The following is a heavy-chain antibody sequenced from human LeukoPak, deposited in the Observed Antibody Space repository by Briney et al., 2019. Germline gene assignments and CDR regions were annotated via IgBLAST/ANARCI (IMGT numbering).Heavy chain of an antibody. CDR1: GFTFSSYA. D-gene: IGHD6-19*01. J-gene: IGHJ4*02. CDR2: ISGSGGST. V-gene: IGHV3-23*01. CDR3: ARYSSTTDWLFDY. Sequence: GGSLRLSCAASGFTFSSYAMSWVRQAPGKGREWVSAISGSGGSTYYADSVKGRFTISRDNSKNTMYLQMNSLRAEDTAVYYCARYSSTTDWLFDYWGQGTLVTVSS.